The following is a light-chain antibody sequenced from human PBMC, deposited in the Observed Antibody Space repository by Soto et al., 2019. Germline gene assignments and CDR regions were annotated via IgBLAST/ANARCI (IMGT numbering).Light chain of an antibody. CDR2: EVV. J-gene: IGLJ1*01. V-gene: IGLV2-8*01. CDR3: KSYAGSNTYV. Sequence: LTQPPSASGSPGQSVTISCTGTKSDIGVYDFVSWYQHHPGKAPRLIIYEVVQRPSGAPDRFSGSKSGNTASLTVSGLQAADEADYFCKSYAGSNTYVFGSGTKVTVL. CDR1: KSDIGVYDF.